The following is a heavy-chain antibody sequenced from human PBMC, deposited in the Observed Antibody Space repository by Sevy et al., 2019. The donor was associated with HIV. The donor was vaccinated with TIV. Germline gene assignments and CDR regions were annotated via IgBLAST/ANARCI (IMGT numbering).Heavy chain of an antibody. CDR2: IYYSGST. CDR3: ARLTVAGSPFDY. D-gene: IGHD6-19*01. V-gene: IGHV4-59*13. Sequence: SETLSLTCTVSGGSISSYYWSWIRQPPGKGLEWIGYIYYSGSTNYNPSLKSRVTISVDTSKNQFSLKLSSVTAADTAVYYCARLTVAGSPFDYWGQGTLVTVSS. CDR1: GGSISSYY. J-gene: IGHJ4*02.